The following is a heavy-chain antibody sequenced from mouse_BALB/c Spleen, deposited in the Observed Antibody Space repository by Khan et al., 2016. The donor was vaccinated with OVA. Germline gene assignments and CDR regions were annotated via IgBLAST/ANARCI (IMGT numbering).Heavy chain of an antibody. Sequence: QIQLVQSGPELKKPGETVKISCKASGYTFTNYGMNWVKQAPGKGLKWMGWINTYTGDPTYADDFKGRFVFSLDTSASTAYLQISNLKNEDMTTYFCARISSYWYSDVWGAGTTVTVSS. CDR3: ARISSYWYSDV. D-gene: IGHD6-2*01. CDR1: GYTFTNYG. CDR2: INTYTGDP. J-gene: IGHJ1*01. V-gene: IGHV9-1*02.